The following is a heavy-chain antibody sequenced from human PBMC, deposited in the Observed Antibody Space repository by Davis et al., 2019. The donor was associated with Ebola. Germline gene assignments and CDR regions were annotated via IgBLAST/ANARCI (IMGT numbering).Heavy chain of an antibody. V-gene: IGHV1-18*01. CDR2: ISAYNGNT. Sequence: ASVNVSCKASGYTFTSYGISWVRQAPGQGLEWMGWISAYNGNTNYAQKLQGRVTMTTDTSTSTAYMELRSLRSDDTAVYYCARVPPAAGMGYYYYYGMDVWGKGTTVTVSS. D-gene: IGHD6-13*01. J-gene: IGHJ6*04. CDR3: ARVPPAAGMGYYYYYGMDV. CDR1: GYTFTSYG.